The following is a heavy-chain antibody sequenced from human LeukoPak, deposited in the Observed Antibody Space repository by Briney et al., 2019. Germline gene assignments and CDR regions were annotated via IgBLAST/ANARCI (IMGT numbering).Heavy chain of an antibody. J-gene: IGHJ4*02. CDR1: GFTFSSYA. CDR3: AREPPAQPTYYYDSSGYP. D-gene: IGHD3-22*01. V-gene: IGHV3-30-3*01. Sequence: GRSLRLSCAASGFTFSSYAMHWVRQAPGKGLEWVAVISYDGSNKYYADSVKGRFTISRDNSKNTLYLQMNSLRAEDTAVYYCAREPPAQPTYYYDSSGYPWGQGTLVTVSS. CDR2: ISYDGSNK.